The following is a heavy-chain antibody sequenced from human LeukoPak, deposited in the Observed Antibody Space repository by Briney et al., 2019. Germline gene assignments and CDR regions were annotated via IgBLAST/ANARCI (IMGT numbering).Heavy chain of an antibody. Sequence: GGSLRLSCAASGFTFSSYWMSWVRQAPGKGLEWVSSISSSSSYIYYADSVKGRFTISRDNAKNSLYLQMNSLRAEDTAVYYCASSSAGYDFWSGYYTYFDYWGQGTLVTVSS. J-gene: IGHJ4*02. D-gene: IGHD3-3*01. CDR2: ISSSSSYI. CDR3: ASSSAGYDFWSGYYTYFDY. CDR1: GFTFSSYW. V-gene: IGHV3-21*01.